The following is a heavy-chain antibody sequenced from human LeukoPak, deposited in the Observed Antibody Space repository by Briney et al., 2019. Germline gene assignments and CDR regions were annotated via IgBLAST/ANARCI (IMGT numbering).Heavy chain of an antibody. CDR2: IWYDGSNK. Sequence: PGGSLRLSCTASGFTFSSYGMLWAREAPGKGGVCGAVIWYDGSNKYYGDSVKGRFTISRDNSKKTLYLQMNSLRVEDTAVYYCARGDGYNDAEYLQHWGQGTLVTVS. J-gene: IGHJ1*01. CDR3: ARGDGYNDAEYLQH. CDR1: GFTFSSYG. V-gene: IGHV3-33*01. D-gene: IGHD5-24*01.